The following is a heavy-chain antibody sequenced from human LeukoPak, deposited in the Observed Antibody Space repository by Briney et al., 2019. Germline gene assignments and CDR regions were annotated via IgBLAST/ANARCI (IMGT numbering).Heavy chain of an antibody. V-gene: IGHV1-69*06. Sequence: GASVKVSCKASGGTFSTYAITWVRQAPGQGLEWMGGIIPIFGSTNYAQTSQGRVAITADKSSGTAYMELSSLRSEDMAVYYCARESRLWFGGVENAFDIWGQGTMVTVSS. CDR3: ARESRLWFGGVENAFDI. D-gene: IGHD3-10*01. CDR1: GGTFSTYA. CDR2: IIPIFGST. J-gene: IGHJ3*02.